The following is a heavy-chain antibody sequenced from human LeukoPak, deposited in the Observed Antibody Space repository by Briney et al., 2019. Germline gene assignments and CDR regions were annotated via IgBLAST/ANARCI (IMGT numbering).Heavy chain of an antibody. J-gene: IGHJ4*02. V-gene: IGHV1-18*01. CDR1: GYTFITHA. CDR2: ISAYNGNT. Sequence: ASVKVSCKASGYTFITHAMRWVRQAPGQGLEWMGWISAYNGNTNYAQKLQGRVTMTTDTSTSTAYMELWSLRSDDTAVYYCARGVLERGYSGYDQWQTLNDHFDYWGQGTLVTVSS. D-gene: IGHD5-12*01. CDR3: ARGVLERGYSGYDQWQTLNDHFDY.